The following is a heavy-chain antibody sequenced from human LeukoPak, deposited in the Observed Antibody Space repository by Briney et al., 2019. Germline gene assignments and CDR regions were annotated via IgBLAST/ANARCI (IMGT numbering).Heavy chain of an antibody. CDR3: AKWLGGWFLSSMYYFDY. V-gene: IGHV3-23*01. CDR2: ISASSGTI. CDR1: GLTFKNYG. J-gene: IGHJ4*02. D-gene: IGHD3-10*01. Sequence: GGSLRLSCAVSGLTFKNYGMNWVRQAPGKGLQWISYISASSGTIYYADSVKGRFTISRDNPKNTLYLQMNSLRAEDTAVYYCAKWLGGWFLSSMYYFDYWGQGTLVTVSS.